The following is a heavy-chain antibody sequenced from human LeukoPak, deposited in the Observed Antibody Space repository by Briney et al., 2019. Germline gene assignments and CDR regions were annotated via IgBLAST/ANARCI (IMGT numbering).Heavy chain of an antibody. CDR2: IKQHGSEK. Sequence: GGSLRLSCAASGFTFSSYWMSWVRQAPGKGLEWVANIKQHGSEKYYVDSVKGRFTISRDNAKNSLYLQMNSLRAEDTAVYYCARDYREDIVLMVYATDAFDIWGQGTMVTVSS. CDR3: ARDYREDIVLMVYATDAFDI. V-gene: IGHV3-7*01. CDR1: GFTFSSYW. D-gene: IGHD2-8*01. J-gene: IGHJ3*02.